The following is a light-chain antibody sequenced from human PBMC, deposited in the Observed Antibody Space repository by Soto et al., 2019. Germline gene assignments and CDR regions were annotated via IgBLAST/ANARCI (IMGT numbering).Light chain of an antibody. CDR3: GSYSSENTYV. V-gene: IGLV2-14*01. CDR2: EVT. Sequence: QSALTKPASVSGSPGQSITISCTGTASDVGAYDYVSWYQQHPGTAPKLMIYEVTNRPSGVSDRFSGSKSGNTASLSISGLQADDEADYYCGSYSSENTYVFGTGTKLTVL. CDR1: ASDVGAYDY. J-gene: IGLJ1*01.